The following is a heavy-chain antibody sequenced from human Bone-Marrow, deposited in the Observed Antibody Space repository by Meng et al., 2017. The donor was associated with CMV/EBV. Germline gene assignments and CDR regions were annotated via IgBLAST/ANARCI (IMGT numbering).Heavy chain of an antibody. CDR3: AHSYSDTAMARFDY. J-gene: IGHJ4*02. CDR2: IYWDDDK. D-gene: IGHD5-18*01. V-gene: IGHV2-5*02. CDR1: GFSLSTSGVG. Sequence: QLTLKESVPTPVKPXXXXTXTXPFSGFSLSTSGVGVGWIRQPPGKALEWLALIYWDDDKRYSQSLKSRLTITKDTAKNQVVLTMTNMDPVDTATYYCAHSYSDTAMARFDYWGQGTLGTVSS.